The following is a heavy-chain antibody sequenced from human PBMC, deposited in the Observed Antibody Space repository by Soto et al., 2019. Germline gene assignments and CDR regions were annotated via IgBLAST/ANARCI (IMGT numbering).Heavy chain of an antibody. CDR1: VFTFINYG. D-gene: IGHD3-10*01. CDR2: IWYDGSNK. CDR3: AAGEPLNY. V-gene: IGHV3-33*01. Sequence: QSGGSLRLSCASSVFTFINYGMHWVRQAPGKGLEWVAIIWYDGSNKYYADSVKGRFTISRDNSKNTVYLQMNSLRAEDTAMYYCAAGEPLNYRGQGTLVTVSS. J-gene: IGHJ4*02.